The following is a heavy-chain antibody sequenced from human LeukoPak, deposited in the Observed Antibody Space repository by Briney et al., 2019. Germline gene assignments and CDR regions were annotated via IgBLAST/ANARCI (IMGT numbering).Heavy chain of an antibody. CDR2: INPNSGGT. J-gene: IGHJ4*02. V-gene: IGHV1-2*02. D-gene: IGHD6-13*01. Sequence: ASVKVSCKASGYTFTDQWIHWVRQAPGQGLEWLEWINPNSGGTNYAQTFEGRIAMTTDTSINTGYMEMTRLTSDDTAVYYCARAHSSLRLYHFDYWGQGTLVTVSS. CDR1: GYTFTDQW. CDR3: ARAHSSLRLYHFDY.